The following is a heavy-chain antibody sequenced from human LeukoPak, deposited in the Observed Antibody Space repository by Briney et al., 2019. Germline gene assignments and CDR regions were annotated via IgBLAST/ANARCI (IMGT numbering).Heavy chain of an antibody. CDR3: ASSIAAAGEGGDY. Sequence: GGSLRLSCAASGFTFSSYSMNWVRQAPGKGLEWVSSISSSSSYIYYADSVKGRFTISRDNAKNSLYLQMNNLRAEDTAVYYCASSIAAAGEGGDYWGQGTLVTVSS. D-gene: IGHD6-13*01. CDR2: ISSSSSYI. V-gene: IGHV3-21*01. J-gene: IGHJ4*02. CDR1: GFTFSSYS.